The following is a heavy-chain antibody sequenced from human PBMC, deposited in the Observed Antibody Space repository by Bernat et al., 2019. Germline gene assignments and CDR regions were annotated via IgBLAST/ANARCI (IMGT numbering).Heavy chain of an antibody. V-gene: IGHV3-30*07. Sequence: QVQLVESGGGVVQPGRSLRLSCAASGFTFSSYAMHWVRQAPGKGLEWVAVISYDGSNKYYADSVKGRYTISRDNANNSLNLQMNSLRDEDTAVYYCARAAGDGRHSFEYWGQGTLVTVSS. CDR3: ARAAGDGRHSFEY. J-gene: IGHJ4*02. D-gene: IGHD2-21*01. CDR2: ISYDGSNK. CDR1: GFTFSSYA.